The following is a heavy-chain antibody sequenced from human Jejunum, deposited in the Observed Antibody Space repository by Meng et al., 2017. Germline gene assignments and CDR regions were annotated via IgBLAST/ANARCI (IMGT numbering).Heavy chain of an antibody. CDR2: INPNSGQT. CDR3: ARETGRTGEYCDH. V-gene: IGHV1-2*06. CDR1: GYTFPPYN. J-gene: IGHJ4*02. Sequence: GESWAEVKKPGAPVKVSCKASGYTFPPYNIHWLRQAPGQGLEWMGRINPNSGQTKFSQKFQGRVTMTRDTSITTAYMELSRLTSDDMAVYFCARETGRTGEYCDHWGQGTLVTVSS. D-gene: IGHD1/OR15-1a*01.